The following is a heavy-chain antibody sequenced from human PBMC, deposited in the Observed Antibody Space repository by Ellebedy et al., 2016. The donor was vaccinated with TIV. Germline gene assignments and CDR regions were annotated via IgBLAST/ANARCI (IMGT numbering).Heavy chain of an antibody. CDR3: ARGDSGYGSGYYFYYYYYGMDV. D-gene: IGHD3-22*01. V-gene: IGHV3-33*01. CDR2: IWYDGSNK. Sequence: PGGSLRLSCAASGFTFSSYGMHWVRQAPGKGLEWVAVIWYDGSNKYYADSVKGRFTISRDNSKNTLYLQMNSLRAEDTAVYYCARGDSGYGSGYYFYYYYYGMDVWGQGTTVTVSS. CDR1: GFTFSSYG. J-gene: IGHJ6*02.